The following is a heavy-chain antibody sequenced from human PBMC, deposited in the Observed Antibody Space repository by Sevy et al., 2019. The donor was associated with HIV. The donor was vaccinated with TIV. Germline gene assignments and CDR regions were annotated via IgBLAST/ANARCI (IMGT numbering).Heavy chain of an antibody. CDR1: GYSFSSYW. Sequence: GESLKISCKGSGYSFSSYWIGWVRQMPGKGLEWMGAIYPGDSDTKYSPAFQGQVSISADMSVSTAYLRWSSLKASDTAMYYCARHSEVADVDCWGQGTLVTVSS. CDR2: IYPGDSDT. CDR3: ARHSEVADVDC. J-gene: IGHJ4*02. D-gene: IGHD6-19*01. V-gene: IGHV5-51*01.